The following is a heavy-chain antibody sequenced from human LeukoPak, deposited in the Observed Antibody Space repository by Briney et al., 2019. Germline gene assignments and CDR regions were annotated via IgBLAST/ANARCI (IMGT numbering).Heavy chain of an antibody. J-gene: IGHJ3*02. CDR2: FDPEDGET. V-gene: IGHV1-24*01. Sequence: ASVKVSCKVSGYTLTELSMHWVRQAPGKGLEWMGDFDPEDGETIYAQKFQGRVTMTEDTSTDTAYMELSSLRSEDTAVYYCATETCSGGSCYWGDAFDIWGQGTMVTVSS. D-gene: IGHD2-15*01. CDR1: GYTLTELS. CDR3: ATETCSGGSCYWGDAFDI.